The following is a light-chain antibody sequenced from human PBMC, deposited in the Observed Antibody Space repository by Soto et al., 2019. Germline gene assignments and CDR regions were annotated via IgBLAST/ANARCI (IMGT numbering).Light chain of an antibody. CDR1: SSNIGSNT. Sequence: QSVLTQPPSASGTPGQRVTISCSGSSSNIGSNTVNWYQQLPGTAPKLVIYNNNQRPSGVPDRCSGSKSGTSASLAISGLQSEDEADYYCAAWDDGLNGPYVFGTGTKVTVL. V-gene: IGLV1-44*01. J-gene: IGLJ1*01. CDR3: AAWDDGLNGPYV. CDR2: NNN.